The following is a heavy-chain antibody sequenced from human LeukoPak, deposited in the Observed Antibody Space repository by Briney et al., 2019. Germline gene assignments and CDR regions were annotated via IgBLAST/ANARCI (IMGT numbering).Heavy chain of an antibody. CDR3: ARDQIFGDYYFDY. D-gene: IGHD3-3*01. J-gene: IGHJ4*02. V-gene: IGHV4-61*02. CDR1: GGSISSGSYY. CDR2: IYTSGST. Sequence: SETLSLTCTVSGGSISSGSYYWSWIRQPAGKGLEWIGRIYTSGSTNYNPSLKSRVTISVDTSKNQFSLKLSSVTAADTAVYYCARDQIFGDYYFDYWGQGTLVTVSS.